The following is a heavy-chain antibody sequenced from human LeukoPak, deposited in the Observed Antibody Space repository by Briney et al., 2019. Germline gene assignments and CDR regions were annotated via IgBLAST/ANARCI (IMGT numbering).Heavy chain of an antibody. D-gene: IGHD6-13*01. V-gene: IGHV4-61*02. Sequence: SQTLYLTCTVSGGSISSDSYYWSWIRQPAGKGLEWIGRSYTRGSTNNNPSLKSRVTISVDTSKNQFSLKLSSVTAADTAVYYCARQVSAAAGEIDYWGQGTLVTVSS. J-gene: IGHJ4*02. CDR1: GGSISSDSYY. CDR2: SYTRGST. CDR3: ARQVSAAAGEIDY.